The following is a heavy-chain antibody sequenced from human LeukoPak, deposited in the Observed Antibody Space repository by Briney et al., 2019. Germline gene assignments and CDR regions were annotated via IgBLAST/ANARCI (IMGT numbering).Heavy chain of an antibody. CDR3: ARDAPESSGWYDFDY. D-gene: IGHD6-19*01. CDR2: INPNSGGT. V-gene: IGHV1-2*02. CDR1: GYTFTSYG. J-gene: IGHJ4*02. Sequence: GASVKVSCKASGYTFTSYGISWVRQAPGQGLEWMGWINPNSGGTNYAQKFQGRVTMTRDTSISTAYMELSRLRSDDTAVYYCARDAPESSGWYDFDYWGQGTLVTVSS.